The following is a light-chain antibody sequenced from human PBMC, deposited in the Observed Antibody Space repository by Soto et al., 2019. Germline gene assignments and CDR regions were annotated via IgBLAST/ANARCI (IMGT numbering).Light chain of an antibody. Sequence: IQMTQSPSSLSASVGDRVTITCRASQGIRSDLGWYQQRPGKAPKLLIYHASSLETGVPSRFSGGGSRTDYSFTITSLQPEDIATYYCQQYDNFPITFGQGTRLEIK. J-gene: IGKJ5*01. CDR1: QGIRSD. CDR3: QQYDNFPIT. V-gene: IGKV1-33*01. CDR2: HAS.